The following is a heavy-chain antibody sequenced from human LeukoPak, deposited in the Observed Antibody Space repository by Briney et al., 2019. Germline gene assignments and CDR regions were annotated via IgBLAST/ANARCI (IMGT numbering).Heavy chain of an antibody. CDR3: ARDAGISRDYYDSSGYAGD. J-gene: IGHJ4*02. V-gene: IGHV1-69*06. D-gene: IGHD3-22*01. Sequence: GASVKVSCKASGGTFSSYAISWVRQAPGQGLEWMGGIIPIFGTANYAQKFQGRVTITADKSTSTAYMELSSLRSEDTAVYYCARDAGISRDYYDSSGYAGDWGQGTLVTVSS. CDR1: GGTFSSYA. CDR2: IIPIFGTA.